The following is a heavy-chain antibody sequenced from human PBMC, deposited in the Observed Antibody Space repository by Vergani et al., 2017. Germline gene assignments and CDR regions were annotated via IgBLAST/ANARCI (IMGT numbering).Heavy chain of an antibody. CDR2: IHYSENT. D-gene: IGHD2-15*01. CDR1: FDSIRNLY. Sequence: QVQLQESGPGLVKPSETLSLTCSVSFDSIRNLYCNWIRQPPGKGLEWIGSIHYSENTNYNPSLKTRVTISVDTSKNQFSLTLTSVTAADTAVYYCASDTHSAQRADRWGQGILVTVTS. J-gene: IGHJ5*02. V-gene: IGHV4-59*11. CDR3: ASDTHSAQRADR.